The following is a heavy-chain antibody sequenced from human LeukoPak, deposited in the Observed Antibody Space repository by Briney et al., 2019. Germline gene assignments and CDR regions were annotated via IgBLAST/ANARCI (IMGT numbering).Heavy chain of an antibody. V-gene: IGHV3-48*01. CDR3: VRAFPPQTADQIFDY. J-gene: IGHJ4*02. Sequence: PGGSLRLSCAASGFTFSNYNMNWVRLAAGKGPEWLSFIGSSSSATSYAYSVRGRFTISRDNVEKSLFLQMDSLRAEDTAVYYCVRAFPPQTADQIFDYWGQGSLVTVSS. D-gene: IGHD2/OR15-2a*01. CDR1: GFTFSNYN. CDR2: IGSSSSAT.